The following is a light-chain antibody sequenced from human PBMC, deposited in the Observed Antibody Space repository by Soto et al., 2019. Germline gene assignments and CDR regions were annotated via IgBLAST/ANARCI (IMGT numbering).Light chain of an antibody. CDR2: TDN. CDR1: SSNIGKNT. CDR3: AAWDNSLNGHV. J-gene: IGLJ1*01. V-gene: IGLV1-44*01. Sequence: SLLAQPPPVSGTPGQRVTISCSGNSSNIGKNTVSWYQQLPGAAPKPLISTDNQRPSGVPDRFSGSKSGTSASLAISGLQSEDEADYYCAAWDNSLNGHVFGTGTKVTVL.